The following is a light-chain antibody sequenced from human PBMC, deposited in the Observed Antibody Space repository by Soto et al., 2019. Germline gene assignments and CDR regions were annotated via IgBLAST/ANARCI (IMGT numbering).Light chain of an antibody. J-gene: IGKJ3*01. CDR2: GAS. CDR3: QQDGSSPFT. Sequence: ESVLTQSPGTLSMSPGERATLSCRASQSVSSSYSAWYQQKPGQAPRLLIYGASSRATGIPDRFSGSGSGTDFTLTISRLEPEDFAVYYCQQDGSSPFTFGPGPKVDIK. V-gene: IGKV3-20*01. CDR1: QSVSSSY.